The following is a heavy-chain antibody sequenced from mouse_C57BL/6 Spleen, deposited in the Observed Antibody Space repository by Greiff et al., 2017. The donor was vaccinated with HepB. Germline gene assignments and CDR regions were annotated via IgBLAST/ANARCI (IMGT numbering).Heavy chain of an antibody. CDR2: IDPSDSYT. V-gene: IGHV1-50*01. CDR3: ASRYYGSSYDYFDY. CDR1: GYTFTSYW. D-gene: IGHD1-1*01. Sequence: QVQLQQPGAELVKPGASVKLSCKASGYTFTSYWMQWVKQRPGQGLEWIGEIDPSDSYTNYNQKFKGKATLTVDTSSSTAYMQLSCLTSEDSAVYYCASRYYGSSYDYFDYWGQGTTLTVSS. J-gene: IGHJ2*01.